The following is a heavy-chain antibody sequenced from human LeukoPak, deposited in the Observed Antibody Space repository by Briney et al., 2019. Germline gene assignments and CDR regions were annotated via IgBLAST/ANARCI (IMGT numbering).Heavy chain of an antibody. D-gene: IGHD3-22*01. V-gene: IGHV3-23*01. CDR1: GFTLSNYA. Sequence: GGSLRLSCAASGFTLSNYAMTWVRQAPGKGLEWVSALSSSGGSTYEDSVKGRFTISRDNSKNTLYLQMNSLRAEDTAVYYCARGQRDDYYDSSDPSGDYWGQGTQVTVSS. J-gene: IGHJ4*02. CDR3: ARGQRDDYYDSSDPSGDY. CDR2: LSSSGGST.